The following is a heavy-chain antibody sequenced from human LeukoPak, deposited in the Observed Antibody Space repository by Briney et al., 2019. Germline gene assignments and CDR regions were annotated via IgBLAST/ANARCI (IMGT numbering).Heavy chain of an antibody. V-gene: IGHV3-48*01. J-gene: IGHJ5*02. CDR3: ARDGSVVSYYYDSSGPTHP. D-gene: IGHD3-22*01. Sequence: GGSLRLSCAASGFTFSSYSMNWVRQAPGKGLEWVSYISSSSTIYYADSVKGRFTISRDNAKNSLYLQMNSLRAEDTAVYYCARDGSVVSYYYDSSGPTHPWGQGTLVTVSS. CDR2: ISSSSTI. CDR1: GFTFSSYS.